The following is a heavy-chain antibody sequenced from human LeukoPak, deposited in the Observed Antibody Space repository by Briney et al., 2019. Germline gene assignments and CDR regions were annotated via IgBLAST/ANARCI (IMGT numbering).Heavy chain of an antibody. CDR1: GYTFTSYD. CDR2: MNPNSGNT. V-gene: IGHV1-8*03. D-gene: IGHD4-17*01. Sequence: ASVKVSCKASGYTFTSYDINWVRQATGQGLEWMGWMNPNSGNTGYAQKFQGRVTITRNTSISTAYMELSSLRSEDTAVYYCARRYGDYGYGWFDPWGQGTLVTVSS. J-gene: IGHJ5*02. CDR3: ARRYGDYGYGWFDP.